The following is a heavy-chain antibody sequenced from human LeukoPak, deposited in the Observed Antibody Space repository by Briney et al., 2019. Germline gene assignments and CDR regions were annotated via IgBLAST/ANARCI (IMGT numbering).Heavy chain of an antibody. CDR2: TYYRSKWYN. J-gene: IGHJ4*02. D-gene: IGHD7-27*01. CDR1: GDSVSTNSAA. CDR3: ARELWGFDY. V-gene: IGHV6-1*01. Sequence: SQTLSLTCAISGDSVSTNSAAWNWIRQSPSRGLEWLGKTYYRSKWYNEYAVSVRSRITIDADTSKNQFSVHLNSVTPEDTAVYYCARELWGFDYWGRGTLVTVSS.